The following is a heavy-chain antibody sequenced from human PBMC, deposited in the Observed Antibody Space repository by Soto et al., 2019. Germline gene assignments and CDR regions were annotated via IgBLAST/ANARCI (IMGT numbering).Heavy chain of an antibody. CDR1: GFTFSSYG. J-gene: IGHJ6*02. V-gene: IGHV3-33*01. D-gene: IGHD3-22*01. CDR2: IWYDGSNK. CDR3: ARDTMLVAKYDYYGMEV. Sequence: GGSLRLSCAASGFTFSSYGMHWVRQAPGKGLEWVAVIWYDGSNKYYADSVKGRFTISRDNSKNTLYLQMNSLRAEDTAVYYCARDTMLVAKYDYYGMEVWGQGTTVTVAS.